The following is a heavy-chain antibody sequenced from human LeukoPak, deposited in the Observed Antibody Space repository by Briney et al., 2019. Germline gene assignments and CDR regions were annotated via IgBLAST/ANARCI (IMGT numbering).Heavy chain of an antibody. CDR1: GGTFSRYA. Sequence: APVKVSCKASGGTFSRYAISWVRQAPGQGLEWMGRIIPILGIANYAQKFQGRVTITADKSTSTAYMELSSLRSEDTAVYYCARASDSGYIDYWGQGTLVTVSS. J-gene: IGHJ4*02. D-gene: IGHD6-13*01. V-gene: IGHV1-69*04. CDR3: ARASDSGYIDY. CDR2: IIPILGIA.